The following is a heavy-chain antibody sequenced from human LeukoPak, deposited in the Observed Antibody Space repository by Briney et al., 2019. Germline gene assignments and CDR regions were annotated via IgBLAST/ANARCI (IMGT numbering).Heavy chain of an antibody. Sequence: SVKVSCKASGGTFSSYAISWVRQAPGQGLEWMGGIIPIFGTANYAQKFQGRVTITTDESTSTAYMELSSLRSQDTAVYYCASEESGELPTLWGQGTLVTVSS. CDR3: ASEESGELPTL. D-gene: IGHD1-26*01. CDR2: IIPIFGTA. CDR1: GGTFSSYA. J-gene: IGHJ4*02. V-gene: IGHV1-69*05.